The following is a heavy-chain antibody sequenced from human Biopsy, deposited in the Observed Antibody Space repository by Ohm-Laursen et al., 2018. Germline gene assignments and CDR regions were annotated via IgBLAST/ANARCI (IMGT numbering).Heavy chain of an antibody. Sequence: GTLSLTCPASGGSISSYYWSWIRQPPGKGLEWIGYIYYTGSTNYNPSLKSRVTISVDTSMNHLSLMLTSVTAADTAVYYCARHAPSYSGSYWRYFDLWGRGTLVTVSS. CDR3: ARHAPSYSGSYWRYFDL. V-gene: IGHV4-59*08. D-gene: IGHD1-26*01. J-gene: IGHJ2*01. CDR2: IYYTGST. CDR1: GGSISSYY.